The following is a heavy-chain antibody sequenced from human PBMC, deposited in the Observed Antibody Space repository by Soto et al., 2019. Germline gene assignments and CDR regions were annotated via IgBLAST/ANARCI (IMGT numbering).Heavy chain of an antibody. CDR2: ISSSGYI. CDR3: ARDCSGGSCYPGMDV. CDR1: GFNFNSYT. V-gene: IGHV3-21*01. D-gene: IGHD2-15*01. J-gene: IGHJ6*02. Sequence: EVQLVESGGGLVKPGGSLRLSCAASGFNFNSYTINWVRQATGKRLEWLSSISSSGYIFSTDSVRGRFTISRDNAKNSVYLQINSRRAEDTAVYFCARDCSGGSCYPGMDVWGQGTTVTVSS.